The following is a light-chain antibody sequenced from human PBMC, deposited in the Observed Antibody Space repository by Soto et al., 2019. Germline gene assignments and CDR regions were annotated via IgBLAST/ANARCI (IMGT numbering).Light chain of an antibody. Sequence: IQLTQSPSSLSVSVGERATLPCRASQGISSNLAWYQQKPGKAPKLLISGASASQSGVPSRFSGSGSGTEFTLSISSLQPDDFATYYCQQLFDSPITFGQGTRLEIK. J-gene: IGKJ5*01. CDR1: QGISSN. V-gene: IGKV1-9*01. CDR2: GAS. CDR3: QQLFDSPIT.